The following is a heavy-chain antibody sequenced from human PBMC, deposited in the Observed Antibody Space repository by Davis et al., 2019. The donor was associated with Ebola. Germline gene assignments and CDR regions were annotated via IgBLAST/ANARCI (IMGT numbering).Heavy chain of an antibody. V-gene: IGHV1-46*01. D-gene: IGHD3-10*01. CDR1: GYTFTSYY. CDR2: INPSGGSQ. J-gene: IGHJ4*02. Sequence: ASVQVSCKASGYTFTSYYMHWLRQAPGQGLGWMGIINPSGGSQSYAQKFQGRVTMTRDTSTGTVYMDLSSPRSGDTAMYYWVVVRGVIKGYFDYRGQGTLVTVS. CDR3: VVVRGVIKGYFDY.